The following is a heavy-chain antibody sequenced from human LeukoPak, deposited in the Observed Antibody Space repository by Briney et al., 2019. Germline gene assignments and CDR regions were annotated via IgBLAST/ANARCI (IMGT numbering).Heavy chain of an antibody. CDR1: GGSISNYY. V-gene: IGHV4-59*01. CDR2: IYYSGSI. CDR3: ARGSSYGPNFDY. J-gene: IGHJ4*02. Sequence: PSETLSLTCTVSGGSISNYYWNWIRQPSGKELEWIGDIYYSGSINYNPSLKSRVTISVDTSKNQLSLKLSSVTAADTAVYYCARGSSYGPNFDYWGQGTLVTVSS. D-gene: IGHD3-16*01.